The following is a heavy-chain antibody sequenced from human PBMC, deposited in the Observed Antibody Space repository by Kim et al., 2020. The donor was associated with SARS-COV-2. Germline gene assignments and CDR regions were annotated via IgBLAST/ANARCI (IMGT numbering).Heavy chain of an antibody. CDR3: VKERDANKDGLES. CDR1: GFNFDRFT. CDR2: ITWRSVT. D-gene: IGHD3-3*01. V-gene: IGHV3-43*01. Sequence: WGSLRLSCAASGFNFDRFTIHWVRQRPGKGLEWVSVITWRSVTSYGDSARGRFTISRDNADKSLLLQLSSLSAEDTALYYCVKERDANKDGLESWGQGTLVTVSA. J-gene: IGHJ5*02.